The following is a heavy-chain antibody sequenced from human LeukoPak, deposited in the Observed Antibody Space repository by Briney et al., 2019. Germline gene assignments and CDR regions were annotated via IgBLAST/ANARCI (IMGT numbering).Heavy chain of an antibody. CDR2: LSGGGGST. CDR1: GFTFISYA. V-gene: IGHV3-23*01. D-gene: IGHD5-12*01. J-gene: IGHJ4*02. Sequence: GGSLRLSCAASGFTFISYAMSCVPQAPGKGLEWVSALSGGGGSTYYADSVKGRFTISRDNSKNTLYLQMNSLSAEDTAVYYCAKGEGIRGYSGYEADYWGQGTLVTVSS. CDR3: AKGEGIRGYSGYEADY.